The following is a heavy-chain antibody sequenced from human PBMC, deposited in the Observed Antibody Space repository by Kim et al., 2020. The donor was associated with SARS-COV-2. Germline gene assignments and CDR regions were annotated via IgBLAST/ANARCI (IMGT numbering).Heavy chain of an antibody. V-gene: IGHV3-15*01. Sequence: GGSLRLSCAASGFTFSNDWMSWVRQAPGKGLEWVGRINSKTDGGTTDYAAPVQGRFTIDRDDSKNTLYMQMNSLKTEDTAVYYCTAEARYYDFWSGYQIPDYFDCWGQGTLVTVSS. CDR1: GFTFSNDW. CDR2: INSKTDGGTT. D-gene: IGHD3-3*01. CDR3: TAEARYYDFWSGYQIPDYFDC. J-gene: IGHJ4*02.